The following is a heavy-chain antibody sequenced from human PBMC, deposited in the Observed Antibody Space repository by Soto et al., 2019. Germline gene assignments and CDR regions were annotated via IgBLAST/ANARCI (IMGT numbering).Heavy chain of an antibody. Sequence: QVYLVQSGAEVKKPGSSVKVSCKALRGTFTNYAFSWVRPAPGQGLEWMGGIMPFFGSGNYAQKFQGRINITAEESTSSVYLELTSLRSEDTAVYYCARDRAGYYSHFVYWGQGTLVTVSS. J-gene: IGHJ4*02. CDR2: IMPFFGSG. CDR1: RGTFTNYA. CDR3: ARDRAGYYSHFVY. V-gene: IGHV1-69*01. D-gene: IGHD3-22*01.